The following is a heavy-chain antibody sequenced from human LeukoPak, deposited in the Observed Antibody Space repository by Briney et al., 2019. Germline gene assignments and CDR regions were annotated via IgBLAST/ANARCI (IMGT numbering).Heavy chain of an antibody. Sequence: SETLSLTCTVPGGSISSYYWSWIRQPPGKGLEWIGYIYYSGSTNYNPSLKSRVTISVDTSKNQFSLKLSSVTAADTAMYYCARVGYNWNDVPSFDYWGQGTLVTVSS. CDR3: ARVGYNWNDVPSFDY. CDR2: IYYSGST. J-gene: IGHJ4*02. D-gene: IGHD1-20*01. CDR1: GGSISSYY. V-gene: IGHV4-59*12.